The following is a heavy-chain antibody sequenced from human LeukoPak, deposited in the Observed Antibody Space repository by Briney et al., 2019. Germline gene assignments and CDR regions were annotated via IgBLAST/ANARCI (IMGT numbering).Heavy chain of an antibody. D-gene: IGHD2-2*01. CDR3: VRGGSPPTSTWALDE. J-gene: IGHJ4*02. Sequence: GVSLRLSHVAWGFTFRGFGMHGVRQAPGKGREWVAVISYNARHEYYRDRVKGRLSISRDNSKNTVSLRMGSVATEDTAVYYCVRGGSPPTSTWALDEWGQGTLVSVSS. CDR2: ISYNARHE. V-gene: IGHV3-30*03. CDR1: GFTFRGFG.